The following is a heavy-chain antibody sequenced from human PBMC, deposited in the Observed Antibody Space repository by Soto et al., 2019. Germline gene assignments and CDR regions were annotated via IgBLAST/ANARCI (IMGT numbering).Heavy chain of an antibody. D-gene: IGHD1-1*01. J-gene: IGHJ1*01. V-gene: IGHV3-53*01. CDR3: ASLTEAERH. CDR1: GFIVSSSH. CDR2: LYNHGKT. Sequence: EVQLVESGGGLTQPGGSLRLSCVVSGFIVSSSHMIWVRQAPGKGLEGVSILYNHGKTNYVDSVKGRFTITRDNSKNPVSLQMNSLRVEDTAVYYCASLTEAERHWGQGALVTVSS.